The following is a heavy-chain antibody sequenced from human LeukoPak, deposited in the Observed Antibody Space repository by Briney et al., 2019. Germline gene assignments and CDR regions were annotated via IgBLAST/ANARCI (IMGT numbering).Heavy chain of an antibody. Sequence: ASVKVSCKASGYTFTGYYMHWVRQAPGQGLEWMGWINPNSGGTNYAQKFQGRVTMTRDTSISTAYMELSRLRSDDTAVYYCARSLLWFEESYYFDYWGQGTLVTVSS. V-gene: IGHV1-2*02. D-gene: IGHD3-10*01. CDR2: INPNSGGT. J-gene: IGHJ4*02. CDR1: GYTFTGYY. CDR3: ARSLLWFEESYYFDY.